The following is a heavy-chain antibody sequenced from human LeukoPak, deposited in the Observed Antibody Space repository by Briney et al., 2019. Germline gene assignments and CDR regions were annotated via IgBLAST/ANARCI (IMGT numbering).Heavy chain of an antibody. D-gene: IGHD5-12*01. CDR1: GYSISSGYY. J-gene: IGHJ3*02. CDR3: ARDGTIVARAFDI. CDR2: IYHSGST. V-gene: IGHV4-38-2*02. Sequence: SETLSLTCTVSGYSISSGYYWGWIRQPPGKGLEWIGSIYHSGSTNYNPSLKSRVTISVDKSKNQISLKLSSVTAADTAVYYCARDGTIVARAFDIWGQGTMVTVSS.